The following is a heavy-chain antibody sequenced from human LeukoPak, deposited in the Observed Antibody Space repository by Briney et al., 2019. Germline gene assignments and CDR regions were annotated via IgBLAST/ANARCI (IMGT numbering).Heavy chain of an antibody. Sequence: PSETLSLTCTVSGGSISSYYWSWIRQPPGKGLEWIGYIYYSGSTNYNPSLKSRVTISVDTSKNQFSLKLTSVTAADTAVYYCARHLRNNWSDPWGQGTLVTVSS. CDR3: ARHLRNNWSDP. J-gene: IGHJ5*02. CDR1: GGSISSYY. CDR2: IYYSGST. V-gene: IGHV4-59*08.